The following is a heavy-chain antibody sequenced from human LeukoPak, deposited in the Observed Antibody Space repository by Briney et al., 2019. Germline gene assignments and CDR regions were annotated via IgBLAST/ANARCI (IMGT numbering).Heavy chain of an antibody. D-gene: IGHD5-24*01. V-gene: IGHV1-46*01. CDR1: GYTFTSYY. CDR2: INPSGGST. J-gene: IGHJ4*02. CDR3: ARDGYNSYYFDY. Sequence: GALVKVSCKASGYTFTSYYMHWVRQAPGQGLEWMGIINPSGGSTSYAQKFQGRVTMTRDMSTSTVYMELSSLRSEDTAVYYCARDGYNSYYFDYWGQGTLVTVSS.